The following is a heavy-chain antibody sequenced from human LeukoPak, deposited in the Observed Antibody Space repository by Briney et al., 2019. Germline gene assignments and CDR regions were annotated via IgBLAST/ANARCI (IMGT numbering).Heavy chain of an antibody. CDR1: GGSISSYY. D-gene: IGHD3-10*01. Sequence: SETLSLTCTVSGGSISSYYWSWIRQPPGKGLEWIGYIYYSGSTNYNPSLKSRVTISVDTSKNQFSLKLSSVTAADTAVHCCARGPTLDYWGQGTLVTVSS. V-gene: IGHV4-59*01. J-gene: IGHJ4*02. CDR2: IYYSGST. CDR3: ARGPTLDY.